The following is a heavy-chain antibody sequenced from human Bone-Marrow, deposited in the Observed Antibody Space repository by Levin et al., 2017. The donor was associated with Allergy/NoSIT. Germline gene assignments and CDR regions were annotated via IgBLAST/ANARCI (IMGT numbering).Heavy chain of an antibody. CDR2: MSHDGSEK. Sequence: PGGSLRLSCAASGFSFSGYDMHWVRQAPGKGLEWVALMSHDGSEKYYADSVKGRFSISRDNSKNTLYLQMNNLRNEDTAVYWCAKELEANGYNLDEPFDVWGQGTMVTVSS. CDR1: GFSFSGYD. D-gene: IGHD5-24*01. V-gene: IGHV3-30*18. J-gene: IGHJ3*01. CDR3: AKELEANGYNLDEPFDV.